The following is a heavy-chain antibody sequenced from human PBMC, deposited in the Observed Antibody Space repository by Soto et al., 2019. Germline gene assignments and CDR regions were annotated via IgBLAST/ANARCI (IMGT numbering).Heavy chain of an antibody. Sequence: QVQLVQSGAEVKKPGSSVKVSCKASGGTFSSYAISWVRQAPGQGLEWMGGIIPIFGTANYAQKFQGRVTITADESTSTACMELSSLRSEDTAVYYCARDRAYYYDSSAPEYYFDYWGQGTLVTVSS. CDR1: GGTFSSYA. CDR2: IIPIFGTA. V-gene: IGHV1-69*01. CDR3: ARDRAYYYDSSAPEYYFDY. J-gene: IGHJ4*02. D-gene: IGHD3-22*01.